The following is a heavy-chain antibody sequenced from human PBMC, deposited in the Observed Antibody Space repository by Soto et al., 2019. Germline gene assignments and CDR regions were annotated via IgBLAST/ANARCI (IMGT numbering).Heavy chain of an antibody. D-gene: IGHD3-10*01. CDR2: IYYSGST. J-gene: IGHJ6*02. CDR3: ARASITMVRGVMYYYYGMDV. CDR1: GGSISSGDYY. Sequence: SETLSLTCTVSGGSISSGDYYWSWIRQPPGKGLEWIGYIYYSGSTYYNPSLKSRVTISVDTSKNQFSLKLSSVTAADTAVYYCARASITMVRGVMYYYYGMDVWRQGTTVTVSS. V-gene: IGHV4-30-4*01.